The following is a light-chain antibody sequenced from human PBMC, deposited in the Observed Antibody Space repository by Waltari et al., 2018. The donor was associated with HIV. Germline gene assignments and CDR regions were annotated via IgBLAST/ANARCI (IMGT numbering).Light chain of an antibody. CDR3: EHFNTDMLT. Sequence: AIQLTQSPSSLSASVGDRVSIPCRASQDISSALAWYRQKPGKAPKLLIYDASSLESGVPSRFSGSGSGTDFTLTIRSLQPEDFATYYCEHFNTDMLTFGGGTKVEIK. V-gene: IGKV1-13*02. CDR1: QDISSA. J-gene: IGKJ4*01. CDR2: DAS.